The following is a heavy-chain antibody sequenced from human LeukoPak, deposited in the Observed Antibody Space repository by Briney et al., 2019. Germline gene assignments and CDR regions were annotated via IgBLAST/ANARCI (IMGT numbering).Heavy chain of an antibody. CDR1: GGSISTSDFY. J-gene: IGHJ4*02. Sequence: SETLSLTCTVSGGSISTSDFYWGWIRQPPGKGLEWIGEINHSGSTNYNPSLKSRVTISVDTSKNQFSLKLSSVTAADTAVYYCARGSAIVVVPAAIPSFDYWGQGTLVTVSS. D-gene: IGHD2-2*02. CDR3: ARGSAIVVVPAAIPSFDY. V-gene: IGHV4-39*07. CDR2: INHSGST.